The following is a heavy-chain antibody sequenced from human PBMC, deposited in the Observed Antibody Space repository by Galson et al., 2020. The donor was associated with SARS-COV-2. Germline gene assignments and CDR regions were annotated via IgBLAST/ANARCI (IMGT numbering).Heavy chain of an antibody. V-gene: IGHV3-21*01. CDR3: ARGGSSDWEVSPWFDP. CDR2: ISTRSSYI. D-gene: IGHD3-16*01. Sequence: GESLKISCAASGFTFYKYSIHWVRQAPGKGLEWVSSISTRSSYIYYADSVKGRFTISRDNAKNSLTLQMNSLRVEDTAVYYCARGGSSDWEVSPWFDPWGQGTLVTVSS. J-gene: IGHJ5*02. CDR1: GFTFYKYS.